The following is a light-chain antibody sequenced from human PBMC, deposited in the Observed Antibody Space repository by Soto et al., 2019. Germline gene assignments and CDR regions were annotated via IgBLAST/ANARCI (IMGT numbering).Light chain of an antibody. CDR1: VLAKKY. J-gene: IGLJ2*01. Sequence: SYELTQPSSVSVSPGQTARITCSGDVLAKKYARWFQQKPGQAPVLVIYKDSKRPSGIPERFSGSSSGTTVTLTISGAQVEDEADYYCYSAADNRGVFGGGTQLTVL. CDR3: YSAADNRGV. CDR2: KDS. V-gene: IGLV3-27*01.